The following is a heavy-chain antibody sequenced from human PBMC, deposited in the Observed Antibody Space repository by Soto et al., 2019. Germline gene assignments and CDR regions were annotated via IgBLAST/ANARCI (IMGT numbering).Heavy chain of an antibody. CDR2: ISSRGDTI. Sequence: GGSLRLSCAASGFIFSDFHMTWIRQAPGKGLELVAYISSRGDTIYYADSVRGRITISRDNDKDSLFLQMSSLRVEDTAVYYCARGFSAGKGSPPDFWGQGSLVTVSS. D-gene: IGHD6-13*01. CDR1: GFIFSDFH. J-gene: IGHJ4*02. V-gene: IGHV3-11*01. CDR3: ARGFSAGKGSPPDF.